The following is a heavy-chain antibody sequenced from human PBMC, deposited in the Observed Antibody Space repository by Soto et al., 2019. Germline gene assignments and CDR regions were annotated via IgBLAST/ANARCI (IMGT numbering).Heavy chain of an antibody. CDR3: VKGPYISSTHYFDY. CDR1: GFTFSSYA. CDR2: ISSNGGST. J-gene: IGHJ4*02. D-gene: IGHD6-6*01. V-gene: IGHV3-64D*06. Sequence: PGGSLRLSCAASGFTFSSYAMSWVRQAPGKGLEWVSAISSNGGSTYYADSVKGRFTISRDNSKNTLYLQMSSLTPEDTAVYYCVKGPYISSTHYFDYWGQGTLVTVSS.